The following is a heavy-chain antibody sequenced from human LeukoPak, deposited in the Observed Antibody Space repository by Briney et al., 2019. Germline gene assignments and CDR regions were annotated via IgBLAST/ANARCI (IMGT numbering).Heavy chain of an antibody. D-gene: IGHD1-26*01. V-gene: IGHV3-23*01. CDR1: GFTFSTYA. CDR2: ISGSGGST. J-gene: IGHJ4*02. CDR3: AKDFGSGSYWYYFDY. Sequence: GGSLRLSCAASGFTFSTYAMSWVRQAPGEGLEWVSAISGSGGSTYYADSVKGQFTISRDNSKNTLYLQMNSLRAEDTAVYYCAKDFGSGSYWYYFDYWGQGTLVTVSS.